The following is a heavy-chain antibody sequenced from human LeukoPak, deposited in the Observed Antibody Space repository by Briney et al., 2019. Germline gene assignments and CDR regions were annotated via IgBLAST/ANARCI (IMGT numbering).Heavy chain of an antibody. V-gene: IGHV4-4*07. CDR2: IYTSGST. Sequence: KASETLSLTCTVSGVSISSYYWSWIRQPAGKGLEWIGRIYTSGSTNYNPYLKSRATMSVDTSKNQFSLKLSSVTAADTAVYYCARDRVTTSGSYDYWGQGTLVTVSS. CDR1: GVSISSYY. CDR3: ARDRVTTSGSYDY. D-gene: IGHD1-26*01. J-gene: IGHJ4*02.